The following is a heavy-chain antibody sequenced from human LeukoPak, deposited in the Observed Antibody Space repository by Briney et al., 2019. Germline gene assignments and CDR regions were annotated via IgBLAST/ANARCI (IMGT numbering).Heavy chain of an antibody. CDR3: AHGRGLLRSLWGPPPYYFDY. CDR1: GFSLSTSGVG. J-gene: IGHJ4*02. Sequence: SGPTLVKPTQTLTLTCTFSGFSLSTSGVGVGWIRQPPGKALEWLALIYWNDDKRYSPSLKSRLTITKDTSKNQVVLTMTNMDPVDTATYYCAHGRGLLRSLWGPPPYYFDYWGQGTLVTVSS. CDR2: IYWNDDK. D-gene: IGHD3-3*01. V-gene: IGHV2-5*01.